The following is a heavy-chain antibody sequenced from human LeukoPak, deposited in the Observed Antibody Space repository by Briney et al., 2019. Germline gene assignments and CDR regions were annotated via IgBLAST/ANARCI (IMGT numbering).Heavy chain of an antibody. J-gene: IGHJ6*03. V-gene: IGHV3-7*01. Sequence: GGTLRLSCAASGFTFSAYGMSWVRQAPGKGLEWVANIKQDGSEKYYVDSVKGRFTISRDNAKNSLYLQMNSLRAEDTAVFYCARDVHSYGYNPIGYYYYYMDVWGKGTTVTVSS. CDR2: IKQDGSEK. CDR3: ARDVHSYGYNPIGYYYYYMDV. D-gene: IGHD5-18*01. CDR1: GFTFSAYG.